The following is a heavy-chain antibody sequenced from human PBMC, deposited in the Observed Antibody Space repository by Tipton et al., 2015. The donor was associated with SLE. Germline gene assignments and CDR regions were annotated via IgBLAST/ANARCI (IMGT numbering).Heavy chain of an antibody. CDR3: ARGSYYLDY. Sequence: SLRLSCAASGFTFSIYWMHWVRQAPGKGLVWVSRIRSDGTITAYADSVQGRFTIFRDNAENTLYLQMNSLRADDTAVYYCARGSYYLDYWGQVTLFSASS. D-gene: IGHD3-10*01. J-gene: IGHJ4*02. CDR1: GFTFSIYW. V-gene: IGHV3-74*01. CDR2: IRSDGTIT.